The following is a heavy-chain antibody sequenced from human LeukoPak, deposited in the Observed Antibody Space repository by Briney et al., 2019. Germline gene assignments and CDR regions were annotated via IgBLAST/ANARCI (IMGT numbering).Heavy chain of an antibody. Sequence: GASVKVSCKASGYTFTSYYMHWVRQAPGQGLEWMGIINPSGGSTSYAQKFQGRVTMTRDMSTSTVYMELSSLRSEDTAVYYCARANYDSSGVYYFDYWGQGTLVTVSS. V-gene: IGHV1-46*01. D-gene: IGHD3-22*01. CDR2: INPSGGST. CDR1: GYTFTSYY. CDR3: ARANYDSSGVYYFDY. J-gene: IGHJ4*02.